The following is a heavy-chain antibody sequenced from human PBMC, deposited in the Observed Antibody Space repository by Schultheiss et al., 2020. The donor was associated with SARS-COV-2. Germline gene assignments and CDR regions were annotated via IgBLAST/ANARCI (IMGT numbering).Heavy chain of an antibody. J-gene: IGHJ6*03. CDR3: ARGLKTIFGVTTYYYYYMDV. CDR1: GGSISSSSYY. D-gene: IGHD3-3*01. V-gene: IGHV4-61*01. CDR2: IFNGGSA. Sequence: SQTLSLTCTVSGGSISSSSYYWSWIRQPPGKGLEWIGYIFNGGSANYNPSLKSRVTISLDTSQSQFSLQLSSVTAADTAVYYCARGLKTIFGVTTYYYYYMDVWGKGTTVTVSS.